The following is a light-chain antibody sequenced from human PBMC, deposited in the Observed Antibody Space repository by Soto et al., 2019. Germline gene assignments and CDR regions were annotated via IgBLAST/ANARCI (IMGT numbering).Light chain of an antibody. CDR1: NIGGKS. Sequence: SYELTQTSSVSVAPGQTARISCGGNNIGGKSVHWYQQKPGQAPVVVVYDDSDRPSGIPERFSGSNSGNTATLTISRVEAGDEADYHCQVWDDNSDHRVFGTGTKVTVL. CDR2: DDS. CDR3: QVWDDNSDHRV. J-gene: IGLJ1*01. V-gene: IGLV3-21*02.